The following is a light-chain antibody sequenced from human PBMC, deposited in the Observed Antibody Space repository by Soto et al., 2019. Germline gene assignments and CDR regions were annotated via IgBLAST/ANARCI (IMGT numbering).Light chain of an antibody. Sequence: DIQMTQSPSTLSASVGDRVTITCRASQSISSWLAWYQQKPGKAPKLLIYDASSLESGVPSRFSGRGSGTEFPLTISRLQPDDFGTYYCQQYNSYPWTFGQGTKVEIK. CDR2: DAS. CDR1: QSISSW. J-gene: IGKJ1*01. CDR3: QQYNSYPWT. V-gene: IGKV1-5*01.